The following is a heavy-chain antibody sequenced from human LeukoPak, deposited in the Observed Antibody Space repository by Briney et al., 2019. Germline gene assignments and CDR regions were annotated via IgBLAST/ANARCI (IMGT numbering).Heavy chain of an antibody. J-gene: IGHJ6*02. CDR2: ISSSGSTI. Sequence: GGSLRLSCAASGFTFSDYYMSWIRQAPGKGLEWVSYISSSGSTIYYADSVKGRFTISRDNAKNSLYPQMNSLRAEDTAVYYCARNYYDSSGYYYYYYYGMDVWGQGTTVTVSS. CDR1: GFTFSDYY. CDR3: ARNYYDSSGYYYYYYYGMDV. V-gene: IGHV3-11*01. D-gene: IGHD3-22*01.